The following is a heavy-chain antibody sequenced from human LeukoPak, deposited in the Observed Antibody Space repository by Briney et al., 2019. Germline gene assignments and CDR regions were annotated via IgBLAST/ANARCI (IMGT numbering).Heavy chain of an antibody. D-gene: IGHD2-21*02. Sequence: QPGRSLRLSCAASGFTFSYYAMHWVRQAPGKGLEWVAVISYDGSNKYYADSVKGRFTISRDNSKSTLYLQMDSLIAGDTAVYYCARQGDTGSWYFDYWGQGTLVTVSS. CDR3: ARQGDTGSWYFDY. CDR2: ISYDGSNK. V-gene: IGHV3-30-3*01. CDR1: GFTFSYYA. J-gene: IGHJ4*02.